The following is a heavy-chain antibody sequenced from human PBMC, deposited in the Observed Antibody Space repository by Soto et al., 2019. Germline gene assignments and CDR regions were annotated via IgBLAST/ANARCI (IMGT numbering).Heavy chain of an antibody. J-gene: IGHJ6*02. Sequence: PGESLKISCKGSGYSFTSYWIGWVRQMPGKGLEWMGIIYPGDSDTRYSPSFQGQVTISADKSISTAYLQWSSLKASDTAMYYCARHVPENCSGGSCYHYYYGMDVWGQGTTVTVSS. CDR3: ARHVPENCSGGSCYHYYYGMDV. V-gene: IGHV5-51*01. CDR1: GYSFTSYW. D-gene: IGHD2-15*01. CDR2: IYPGDSDT.